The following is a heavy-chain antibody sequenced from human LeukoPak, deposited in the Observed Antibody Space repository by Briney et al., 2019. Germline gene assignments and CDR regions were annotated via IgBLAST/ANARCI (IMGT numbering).Heavy chain of an antibody. CDR2: IIPIFGTA. V-gene: IGHV1-69*13. CDR3: ARSIIRLEYYYDSSGYYVPFDY. J-gene: IGHJ4*02. D-gene: IGHD3-22*01. CDR1: GGTFSSYA. Sequence: ASVKVSCKASGGTFSSYAISWVRQAPGQGLEWMGGIIPIFGTANYAQKFQGRVTITADESTSTAYMGLSSLRSEDTAVYYCARSIIRLEYYYDSSGYYVPFDYWGQGTLVTVSS.